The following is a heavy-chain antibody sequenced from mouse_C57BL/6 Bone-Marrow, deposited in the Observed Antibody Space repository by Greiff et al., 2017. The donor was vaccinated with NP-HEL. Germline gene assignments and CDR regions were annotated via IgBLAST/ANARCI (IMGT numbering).Heavy chain of an antibody. J-gene: IGHJ2*01. Sequence: QVQLKESGAELVKPGASVKISCKASGYAFSSYWMNWVKQRPGKGLEWIGQIYPGAGDTNYNGKFKGKATLTADKSSSTAYMQLSSLTSEDSAVYFCARSADYYGSSYVDYWGQGTTLTVSS. CDR1: GYAFSSYW. D-gene: IGHD1-1*01. V-gene: IGHV1-80*01. CDR3: ARSADYYGSSYVDY. CDR2: IYPGAGDT.